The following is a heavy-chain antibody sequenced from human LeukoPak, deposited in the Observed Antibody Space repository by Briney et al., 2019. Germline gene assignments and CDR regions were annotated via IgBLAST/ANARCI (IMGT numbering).Heavy chain of an antibody. J-gene: IGHJ6*03. CDR3: AKRRGLELLYYYYMDV. V-gene: IGHV3-23*01. Sequence: GGSLRLSCAASGFTFSSYAMSWVRQAPGKGLEWVSATSGSGGSTYYADSVKGRFTISRDNSKNTLYLQMNSLRAEDTAVYYCAKRRGLELLYYYYMDVWGKGTTVTVSS. CDR1: GFTFSSYA. D-gene: IGHD1-7*01. CDR2: TSGSGGST.